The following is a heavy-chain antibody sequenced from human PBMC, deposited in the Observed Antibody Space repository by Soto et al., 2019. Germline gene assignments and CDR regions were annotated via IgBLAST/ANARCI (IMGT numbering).Heavy chain of an antibody. CDR1: GFTFSSDW. D-gene: IGHD4-17*01. CDR2: IKQDGSEK. V-gene: IGHV3-7*01. Sequence: EVQLVESGGGLVQPGGSLRLSCAASGFTFSSDWMSWVRQAPGKGLEWVANIKQDGSEKYYVDSVKGRFTISRDNAKNSLYLQMNSLRAEDTDVYYCARDYIDYYAFDIWGQGTMVTVSS. CDR3: ARDYIDYYAFDI. J-gene: IGHJ3*02.